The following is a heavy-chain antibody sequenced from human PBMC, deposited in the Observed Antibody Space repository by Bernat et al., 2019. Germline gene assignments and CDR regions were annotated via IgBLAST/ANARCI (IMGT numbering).Heavy chain of an antibody. CDR2: IYYSGST. Sequence: QQLQESGPGLVKPSETLSLTCTVSGGSISSSSYYWGWIRQPPGKGLEWIGSIYYSGSTYYNPSLKSRVTISVDTSKNQFSLKLSSVTAADTAVYYCARLDRNDAFDIWGQGTMVTVSS. J-gene: IGHJ3*02. V-gene: IGHV4-39*01. CDR3: ARLDRNDAFDI. CDR1: GGSISSSSYY.